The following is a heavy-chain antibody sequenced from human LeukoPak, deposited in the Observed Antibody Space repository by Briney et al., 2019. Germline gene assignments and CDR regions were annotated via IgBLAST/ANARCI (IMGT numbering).Heavy chain of an antibody. Sequence: SETLSLTCTVSGGSISSYYLSWIRQPAGKGLEWIGRIYSRVTTYNPSLKSRVTMSADTSRNHVSLTLNSVTAADTAVYYCARIIVGATIRWFDPWGQGTLVTVSS. CDR3: ARIIVGATIRWFDP. CDR2: IYSRVT. CDR1: GGSISSYY. D-gene: IGHD1-26*01. V-gene: IGHV4-4*07. J-gene: IGHJ5*02.